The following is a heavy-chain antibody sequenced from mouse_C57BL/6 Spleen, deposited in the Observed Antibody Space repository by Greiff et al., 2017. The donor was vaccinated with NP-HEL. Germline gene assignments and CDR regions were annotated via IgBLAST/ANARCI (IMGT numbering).Heavy chain of an antibody. CDR2: IDPSDSYT. Sequence: QVQLQQSGAELVMPGASVKLSCKASGYTFTSYWMHWVKQRPGQGLEWIGEIDPSDSYTNYNQKFKGKSTLTVDKSSSTAYMQLSSLTSEDSAVYYCARGYYGSSYGWFAYWGQGTLVTVSA. V-gene: IGHV1-69*01. D-gene: IGHD1-1*01. CDR1: GYTFTSYW. CDR3: ARGYYGSSYGWFAY. J-gene: IGHJ3*01.